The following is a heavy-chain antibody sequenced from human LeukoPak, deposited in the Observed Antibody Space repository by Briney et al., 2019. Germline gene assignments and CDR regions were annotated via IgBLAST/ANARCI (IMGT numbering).Heavy chain of an antibody. CDR2: ISAYNGNT. D-gene: IGHD6-6*01. J-gene: IGHJ4*02. CDR3: AREIARPRNFDY. Sequence: ASVKVSCKASGYTFTGYYMHWVRQAPGQGLEWMGWISAYNGNTNYAQKLQGRVTMTTDTSTSTAYMELRSLRSDDTAVYYCAREIARPRNFDYWGQGTLVTVSS. V-gene: IGHV1-18*04. CDR1: GYTFTGYY.